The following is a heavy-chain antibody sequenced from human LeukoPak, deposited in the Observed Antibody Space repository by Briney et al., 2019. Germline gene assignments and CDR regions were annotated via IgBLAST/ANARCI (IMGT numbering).Heavy chain of an antibody. CDR3: ARDQSIAVAGTRNPAGY. Sequence: GGSLRLSCAASGFTFSSYWMHWVRQAPGKGLGWVSRINSDGSSTSYADSVKGRFTISRDNAKNTLYLQMNSLRAEDTAVYYCARDQSIAVAGTRNPAGYWGQGTLVTVSS. CDR1: GFTFSSYW. CDR2: INSDGSST. D-gene: IGHD6-19*01. J-gene: IGHJ4*02. V-gene: IGHV3-74*01.